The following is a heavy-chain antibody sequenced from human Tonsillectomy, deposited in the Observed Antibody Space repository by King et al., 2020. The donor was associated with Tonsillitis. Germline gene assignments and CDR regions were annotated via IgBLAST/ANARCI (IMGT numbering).Heavy chain of an antibody. CDR2: INWNGGST. CDR3: ARNRLRWDNYYYGLDV. CDR1: GFTFDDYG. V-gene: IGHV3-20*01. Sequence: VQLVESGGGVVRPGGSLRLSCAASGFTFDDYGMRLVRQAPGKGLEWVSGINWNGGSTGFSDSVKGRFTISRDNAKNSLYLQMNSLRAEDTALYHCARNRLRWDNYYYGLDVWGQGTTVTVSS. J-gene: IGHJ6*02. D-gene: IGHD4-23*01.